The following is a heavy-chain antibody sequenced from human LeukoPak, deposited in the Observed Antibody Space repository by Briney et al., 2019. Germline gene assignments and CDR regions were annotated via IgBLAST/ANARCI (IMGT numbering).Heavy chain of an antibody. CDR3: ARGITAGSFDI. V-gene: IGHV3-64*01. Sequence: GGSLRLSCAASGFTFSSYAMHWARQAPGKGLEYVSAISSNGGSTYYANSVKGRFTISRDNSKNTLYLQMGSLRAEDMAVYYCARGITAGSFDIWGQGTMVTVSS. J-gene: IGHJ3*02. D-gene: IGHD3-10*01. CDR1: GFTFSSYA. CDR2: ISSNGGST.